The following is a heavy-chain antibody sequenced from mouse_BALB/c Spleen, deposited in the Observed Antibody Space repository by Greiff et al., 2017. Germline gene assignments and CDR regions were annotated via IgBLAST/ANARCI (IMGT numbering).Heavy chain of an antibody. CDR3: AREDYSGDY. Sequence: DVQLQESGPGLVKPSQSLSLTCSVTGYSITSGYYWNWIRQFPGNKLEWMGYISYDGSNNYNPSLKNRISITRDTSKNQFFLKLNSVTTEDTATYYCAREDYSGDYWGQGTTLTVSS. V-gene: IGHV3-6*02. CDR1: GYSITSGYY. CDR2: ISYDGSN. D-gene: IGHD2-13*01. J-gene: IGHJ2*01.